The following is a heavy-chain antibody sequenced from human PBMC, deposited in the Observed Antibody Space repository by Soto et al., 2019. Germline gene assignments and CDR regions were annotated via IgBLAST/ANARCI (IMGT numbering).Heavy chain of an antibody. Sequence: EVQLVESGGGLVQPGGSLRLSCAASGFTFSSYWMHWVRQAPGKGLVWVSRINSDGSSTSYADSVKGRFTISRDNTKNTLYLHMNSLRAEDTAVYYCARDLGELPVGPNFDYWGQGTLVTVSS. V-gene: IGHV3-74*01. J-gene: IGHJ4*02. D-gene: IGHD1-26*01. CDR1: GFTFSSYW. CDR2: INSDGSST. CDR3: ARDLGELPVGPNFDY.